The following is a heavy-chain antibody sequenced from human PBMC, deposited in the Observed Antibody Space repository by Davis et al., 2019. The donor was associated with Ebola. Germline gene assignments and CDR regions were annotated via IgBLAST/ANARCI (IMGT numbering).Heavy chain of an antibody. D-gene: IGHD3-16*01. CDR3: AKSLGYGMDV. V-gene: IGHV3-30*18. Sequence: GGSLRFSCAASGFTFSSYGMHWVRQAPGKGLEWVAVISYDGSNKYYADSVKGRFTISRDNSKNTLYLQMNSLRAEDTAVYYCAKSLGYGMDVWGQVTTVTVSS. CDR2: ISYDGSNK. J-gene: IGHJ6*02. CDR1: GFTFSSYG.